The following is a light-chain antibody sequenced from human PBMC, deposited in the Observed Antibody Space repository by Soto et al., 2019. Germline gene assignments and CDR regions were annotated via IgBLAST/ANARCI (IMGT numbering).Light chain of an antibody. CDR2: EVS. CDR1: SSAVGGYNY. J-gene: IGLJ3*02. V-gene: IGLV2-14*01. Sequence: QSALTQPASVSGSPGQSITISCTGTSSAVGGYNYVSWYQQNPGKAPKLMIYEVSNRPSGVSNRFSGSKSGNTASLTISGLQAEDEADYYCSAYTSSSTRVFGGGTKLTVL. CDR3: SAYTSSSTRV.